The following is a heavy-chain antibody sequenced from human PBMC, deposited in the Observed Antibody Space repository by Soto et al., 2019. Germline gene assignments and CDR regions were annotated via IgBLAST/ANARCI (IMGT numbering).Heavy chain of an antibody. CDR2: IIPIFGTA. CDR1: GGTFSSYA. CDR3: AREDGPNYYDRSGYPRSWEYFQH. Sequence: QVPLVQSGAEVKKPGSSVKVSCKASGGTFSSYAISWVRQAPGQGLEWMGGIIPIFGTANYAQKFQCRVTITADESTSTAYMELSSLRSEDTAVYYCAREDGPNYYDRSGYPRSWEYFQHWGQGTLVTVSS. D-gene: IGHD3-22*01. V-gene: IGHV1-69*01. J-gene: IGHJ1*01.